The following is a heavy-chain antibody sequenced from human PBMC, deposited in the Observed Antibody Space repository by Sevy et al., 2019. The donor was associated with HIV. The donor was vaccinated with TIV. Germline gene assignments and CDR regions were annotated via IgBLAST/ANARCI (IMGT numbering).Heavy chain of an antibody. CDR3: ARSWEQQLHDAFDF. CDR2: ITCRSSYI. J-gene: IGHJ3*01. Sequence: GGSLRLSCAASGFTFSSYSMNWVRQAPGKGLEWVSSITCRSSYIYYADSVKGRFTISRDKAKNSLYLQMNSLRAEDTAVYYCARSWEQQLHDAFDFWGQGTMVTVSS. V-gene: IGHV3-21*01. CDR1: GFTFSSYS. D-gene: IGHD6-13*01.